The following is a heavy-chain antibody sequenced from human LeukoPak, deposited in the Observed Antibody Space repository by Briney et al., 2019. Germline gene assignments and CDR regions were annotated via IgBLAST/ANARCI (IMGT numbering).Heavy chain of an antibody. CDR2: ILFDGSEK. V-gene: IGHV3-30*03. CDR1: GFIFNTYG. CDR3: VRSQYYFDY. J-gene: IGHJ4*02. D-gene: IGHD3-10*01. Sequence: GGSLRLSCAASGFIFNTYGMHWVRQAPGKGLEWVAVILFDGSEKYYAASVKGRFTISRDNSKNSLYLQMNSLRVEDTAVYYCVRSQYYFDYWGQGTLVTVSS.